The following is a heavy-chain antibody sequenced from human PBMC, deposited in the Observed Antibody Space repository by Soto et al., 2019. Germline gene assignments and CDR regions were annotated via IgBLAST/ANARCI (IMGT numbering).Heavy chain of an antibody. CDR1: GFTFTSYG. CDR3: SRGGSSWQPHEDY. Sequence: QVQLVQSGAEVKKPGASMKVSCKASGFTFTSYGISWVRQAPGQGLEWMGWVSAYNGNTHYAQKLQDGVTMTTDTSTTTAYMELRSLRSDDTAVYYCSRGGSSWQPHEDYWGQGTLVTVSS. V-gene: IGHV1-18*01. CDR2: VSAYNGNT. J-gene: IGHJ4*02. D-gene: IGHD6-13*01.